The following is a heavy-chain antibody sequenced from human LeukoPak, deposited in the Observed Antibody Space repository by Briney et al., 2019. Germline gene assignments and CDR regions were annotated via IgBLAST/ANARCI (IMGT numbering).Heavy chain of an antibody. J-gene: IGHJ4*02. Sequence: PSETLPLTCAVSGYSISRGYYWGRIRQPPGQGLEWIGSIYHSGSIYYNPSLKSRVTISVDTSKNQFSLKLSSVTAADTAMYYCVRQKADGGDYWGVRTLVTVSS. D-gene: IGHD6-13*01. CDR2: IYHSGSI. CDR1: GYSISRGYY. V-gene: IGHV4-38-2*01. CDR3: VRQKADGGDY.